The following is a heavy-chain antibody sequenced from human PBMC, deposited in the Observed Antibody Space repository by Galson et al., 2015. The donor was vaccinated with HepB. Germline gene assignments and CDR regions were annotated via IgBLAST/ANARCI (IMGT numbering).Heavy chain of an antibody. CDR3: STLSRLDP. CDR1: GFSLKNGW. V-gene: IGHV3-15*07. CDR2: IRSETDGGTR. D-gene: IGHD2/OR15-2a*01. J-gene: IGHJ5*02. Sequence: SLRLSCAASGFSLKNGWMHWVRQAPGKGPEWVGLIRSETDGGTRDYAAPVKGRFTISRDDSKNTLYLQMNNLKTEDTGVYYCSTLSRLDPWGLGTLVTVSS.